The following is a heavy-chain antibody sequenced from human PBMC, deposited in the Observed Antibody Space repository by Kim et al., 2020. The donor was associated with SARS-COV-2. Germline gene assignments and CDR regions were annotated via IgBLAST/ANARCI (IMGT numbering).Heavy chain of an antibody. Sequence: GGSLRLSCTASGLPLDKAWVSWVRQAPGKGLEWVGRIKRNSDGGTSNYAAPVRGRFIVSRDDSRSTVYLEMNSLTVEDTVVYFCATHHENYGHFDNYFYHWGRGTLVTVSS. J-gene: IGHJ4*02. CDR1: GLPLDKAW. CDR3: ATHHENYGHFDNYFYH. V-gene: IGHV3-15*06. D-gene: IGHD1-7*01. CDR2: IKRNSDGGTS.